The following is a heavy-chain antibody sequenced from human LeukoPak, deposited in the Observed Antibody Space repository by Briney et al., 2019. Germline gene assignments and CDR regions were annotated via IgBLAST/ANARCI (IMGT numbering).Heavy chain of an antibody. CDR2: IYYSGST. CDR3: ARGMAGDYDHNWFDS. D-gene: IGHD4-17*01. J-gene: IGHJ5*01. V-gene: IGHV4-39*07. Sequence: PSETLSLTCTVSGGSISSSSYYWGWIRQPPGKGLEWIGSIYYSGSTYYNPSLKSRVTISVDTSKNHFSLTLNSVTAADTAVYFCARGMAGDYDHNWFDSWGQGTLVTVSS. CDR1: GGSISSSSYY.